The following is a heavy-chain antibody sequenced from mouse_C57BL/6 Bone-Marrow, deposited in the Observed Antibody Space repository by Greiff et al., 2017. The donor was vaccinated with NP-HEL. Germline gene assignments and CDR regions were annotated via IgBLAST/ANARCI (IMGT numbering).Heavy chain of an antibody. CDR1: GYTFTSYG. V-gene: IGHV1-58*01. CDR3: ARGDYYYGSSYYYFDY. J-gene: IGHJ2*01. Sequence: EVKLVESGAELVRPGSSVKMSCKTSGYTFTSYGINWVKQRPGQGLEWIGYIYIGNGYTEYNEKFKGKATLTSDTSSSTAYMQLSSLTSEDSAIYFCARGDYYYGSSYYYFDYWGQGTTLTVSS. CDR2: IYIGNGYT. D-gene: IGHD1-1*01.